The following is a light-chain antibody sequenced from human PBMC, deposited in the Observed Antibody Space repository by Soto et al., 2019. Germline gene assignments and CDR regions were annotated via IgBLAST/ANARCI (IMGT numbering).Light chain of an antibody. CDR1: SSDVGGYKC. CDR3: GSCTTSGTQL. J-gene: IGLJ2*01. Sequence: QSVLTQPASVSGSPGQSIAISCTGTSSDVGGYKCVSWYQQHPGKVPKLMIYGDFNRPSGVSDRFSGSKSGNTASLTISGLQAEDEADYYCGSCTTSGTQLFGGGTKLTVL. V-gene: IGLV2-14*01. CDR2: GDF.